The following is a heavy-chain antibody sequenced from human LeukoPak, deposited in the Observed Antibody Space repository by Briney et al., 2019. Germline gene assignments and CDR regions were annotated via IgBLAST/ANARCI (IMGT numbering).Heavy chain of an antibody. Sequence: GGTLRLSCAASGFTFSSYWMSWVRQAPGKGLEWVANIKQDGSEKYYVDSVKGRFTISRDNAKNSLYLQMNSLRAEDTAVYYCARHPPSGGDCLDYWGQGTLVTVSS. CDR3: ARHPPSGGDCLDY. CDR2: IKQDGSEK. V-gene: IGHV3-7*01. J-gene: IGHJ4*02. CDR1: GFTFSSYW. D-gene: IGHD2-21*02.